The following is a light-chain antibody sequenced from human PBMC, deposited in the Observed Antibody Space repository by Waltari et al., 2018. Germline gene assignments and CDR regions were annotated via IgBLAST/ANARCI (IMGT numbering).Light chain of an antibody. Sequence: EIVMTQSPATLSVSPGERASLSCRASQSVSSNLAWYQQKPGQAPRLLIYGASTRATGIPARFSGSGSGTDFILTISSLQSEDFAVYYCQQYNSWPTFGQGTKVEIK. CDR2: GAS. CDR1: QSVSSN. J-gene: IGKJ1*01. V-gene: IGKV3-15*01. CDR3: QQYNSWPT.